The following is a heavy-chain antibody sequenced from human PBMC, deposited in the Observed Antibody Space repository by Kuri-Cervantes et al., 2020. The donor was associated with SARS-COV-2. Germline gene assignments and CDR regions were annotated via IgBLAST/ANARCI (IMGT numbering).Heavy chain of an antibody. CDR2: ISYDGSNK. CDR3: AKGGSWETGTHFRRDYYYGMDV. Sequence: GGSLRLSCAASGFTFSSYGMHWVRQAPGKGLEWVAVISYDGSNKYYADSVKGRFTISRDNSKNTLYLQMNSLRAEDTTVYYCAKGGSWETGTHFRRDYYYGMDVWGQGTTVTVSS. J-gene: IGHJ6*02. V-gene: IGHV3-30*18. CDR1: GFTFSSYG. D-gene: IGHD1-1*01.